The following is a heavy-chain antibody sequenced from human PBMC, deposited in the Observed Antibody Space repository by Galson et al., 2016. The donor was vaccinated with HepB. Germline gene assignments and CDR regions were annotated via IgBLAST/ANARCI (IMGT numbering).Heavy chain of an antibody. J-gene: IGHJ6*02. Sequence: TLSLTCAIFGGSFSGYNLTWIRQPPGKGLEWIGEIHHSGSTIYSPSLKSRVTLSVDTSKNQLSLSLRSVTAADTAVYYCARPRSGPVGGNYYMDVWGQGTTVTISS. V-gene: IGHV4-34*01. CDR1: GGSFSGYN. CDR3: ARPRSGPVGGNYYMDV. D-gene: IGHD6-19*01. CDR2: IHHSGST.